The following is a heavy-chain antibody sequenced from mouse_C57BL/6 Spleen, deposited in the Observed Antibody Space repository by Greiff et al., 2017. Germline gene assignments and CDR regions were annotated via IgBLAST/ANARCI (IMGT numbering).Heavy chain of an antibody. Sequence: EVHLVESGGGLVKPGGSLKLSCAASGFTFSDYGMHWVRQAPEKGLEWVAYISSGSSTIYYADTVKGRFTISRDNAKNTLFLQMTSLRSEDTAMYYCVLYYYGSSPYYYAMDYWGQGTSVTVSS. V-gene: IGHV5-17*01. J-gene: IGHJ4*01. D-gene: IGHD1-1*01. CDR3: VLYYYGSSPYYYAMDY. CDR1: GFTFSDYG. CDR2: ISSGSSTI.